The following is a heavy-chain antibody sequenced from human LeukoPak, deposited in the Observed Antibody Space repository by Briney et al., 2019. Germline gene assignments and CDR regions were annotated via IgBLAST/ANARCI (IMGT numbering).Heavy chain of an antibody. Sequence: PSETLSLTCTVSGGSIRSSYYYWGWIRQPPGKGLEWIGYIYYSGSTYYNPSLKSRVTISVDTSKNQFSLKLSSVTAADTAVYYCARDGYSLFDYWGQGTLVTVSS. CDR3: ARDGYSLFDY. D-gene: IGHD5-18*01. CDR1: GGSIRSSYYY. CDR2: IYYSGST. J-gene: IGHJ4*02. V-gene: IGHV4-31*03.